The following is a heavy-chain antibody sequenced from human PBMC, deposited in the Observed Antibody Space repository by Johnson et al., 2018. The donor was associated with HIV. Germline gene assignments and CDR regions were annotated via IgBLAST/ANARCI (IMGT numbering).Heavy chain of an antibody. CDR3: ARDWDGWLLGLRWAM. J-gene: IGHJ1*01. D-gene: IGHD5-12*01. V-gene: IGHV3-20*01. CDR1: GFMFDDYA. CDR2: IDWTGANA. Sequence: VQLVESGGGVERPGESLRLSCVGSGFMFDDYAMSWVRQVPGKGLEWVSGIDWTGANAGYADSVKGRFTISSDNAKNTLYLQMNSLRPEDTAVYDCARDWDGWLLGLRWAMWG.